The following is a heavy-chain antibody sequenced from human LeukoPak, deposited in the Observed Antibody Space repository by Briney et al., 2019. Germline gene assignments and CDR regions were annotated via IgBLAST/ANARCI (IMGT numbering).Heavy chain of an antibody. V-gene: IGHV3-48*03. J-gene: IGHJ4*02. CDR3: ARVFGVVIPYYFDY. D-gene: IGHD3-3*01. CDR2: ISSSGSTI. CDR1: GFTFSSYE. Sequence: GGSLRLSCAASGFTFSSYEMNWVRQAPGKGLEWVSYISSSGSTIYYADSVKGRFTISRDNAKNSLYLQMNSLRAEDTAVYYCARVFGVVIPYYFDYWGQGTLVTVSS.